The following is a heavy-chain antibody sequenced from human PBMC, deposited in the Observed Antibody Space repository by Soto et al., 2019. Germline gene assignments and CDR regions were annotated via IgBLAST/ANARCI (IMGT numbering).Heavy chain of an antibody. CDR1: GFTFSSYA. Sequence: EVQLLESGGNLVQPGVSLRLSCAASGFTFSSYAMNWVRQAPGKGLEWVSSISASGGSTLYADSVKGRITISRDNSKNALYLKLNSLRADDTAVYFCAKGRAPSDWYLPYYYGMDVWGLWTTVTVSS. V-gene: IGHV3-23*01. D-gene: IGHD6-19*01. CDR2: ISASGGST. J-gene: IGHJ6*02. CDR3: AKGRAPSDWYLPYYYGMDV.